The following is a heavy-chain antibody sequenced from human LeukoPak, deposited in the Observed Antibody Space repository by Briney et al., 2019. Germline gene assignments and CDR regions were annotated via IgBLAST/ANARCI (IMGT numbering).Heavy chain of an antibody. D-gene: IGHD4-11*01. CDR3: ARGGPTGALDDNWFDP. CDR1: GGSIRRSY. Sequence: PSETLSLTCTVSGGSIRRSYWSWIRQPPGRGLEWIGYFYLSGSNYNPSLKSRVTMSLDTSKNLFSLRLSPVTAADTAVYYCARGGPTGALDDNWFDPWGQGTLVTVSS. CDR2: FYLSGS. J-gene: IGHJ5*02. V-gene: IGHV4-4*09.